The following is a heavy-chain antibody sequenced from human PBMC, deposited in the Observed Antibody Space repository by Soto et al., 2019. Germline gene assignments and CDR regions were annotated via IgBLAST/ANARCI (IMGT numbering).Heavy chain of an antibody. CDR1: GGTFSSYA. CDR3: AAGDTTWNYYGMDV. V-gene: IGHV1-69*06. CDR2: IIPIFGTA. D-gene: IGHD7-27*01. J-gene: IGHJ6*02. Sequence: GXSLKVSCKASGGTFSSYAVSWVRQAPGQGLEWMGGIIPIFGTANYAQKFQGRVTITADKSTSTAYMELSSLRSEDTAVYYCAAGDTTWNYYGMDVWGQGTTVTGSS.